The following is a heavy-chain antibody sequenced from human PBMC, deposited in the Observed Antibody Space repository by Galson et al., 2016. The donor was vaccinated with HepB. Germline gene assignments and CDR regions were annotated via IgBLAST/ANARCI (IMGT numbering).Heavy chain of an antibody. J-gene: IGHJ4*02. V-gene: IGHV4-61*08. D-gene: IGHD3-10*01. Sequence: ETLSLTCTVSGPSVSITGYYWSWIRQPPGKGLEWIGYIFYFDNTNYNPSLKSRVTITVDTSKNQFSLKLNSVTAADTAVYYCASDSHYGNFWGQGTLATVSS. CDR2: IFYFDNT. CDR1: GPSVSITGYY. CDR3: ASDSHYGNF.